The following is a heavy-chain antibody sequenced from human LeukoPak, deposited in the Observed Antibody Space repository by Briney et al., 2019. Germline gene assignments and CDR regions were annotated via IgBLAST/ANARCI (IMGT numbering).Heavy chain of an antibody. D-gene: IGHD2-15*01. J-gene: IGHJ4*02. CDR1: GFTFSGYW. V-gene: IGHV3-7*01. Sequence: GGSLRLSCTASGFTFSGYWMSWVRQAPGKGLEWVATIKQDGSEKTYVDSVEGRFTSSRDNAKSSLFLQMDSLRAEDTAVYYCARFGMDAAIDYWGQGTLVTVSS. CDR2: IKQDGSEK. CDR3: ARFGMDAAIDY.